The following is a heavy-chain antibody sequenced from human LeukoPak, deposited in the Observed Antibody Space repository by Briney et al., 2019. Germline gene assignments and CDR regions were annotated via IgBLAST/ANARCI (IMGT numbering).Heavy chain of an antibody. Sequence: PGGSLRLSCAASGFTFNSYSMNWVRQAPGKGLEWVSSITSSSSYIYYADSVKGRFTVSRDNAKNSLSLQMNSLRAEDTGVYYCARSGVALFDYWGQGTLVTVSS. CDR3: ARSGVALFDY. CDR1: GFTFNSYS. D-gene: IGHD3-3*01. V-gene: IGHV3-21*01. J-gene: IGHJ4*02. CDR2: ITSSSSYI.